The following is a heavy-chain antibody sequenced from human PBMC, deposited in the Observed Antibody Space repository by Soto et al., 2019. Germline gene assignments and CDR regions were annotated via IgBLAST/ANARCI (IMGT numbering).Heavy chain of an antibody. CDR2: ISYDGSNK. CDR3: AKDWHYYDSSGYYLRPVDY. J-gene: IGHJ4*02. CDR1: GFTFSSYG. Sequence: QVQLVESGGGVVQPGRSLRLSCAASGFTFSSYGMHWVRQAPGKGLEWVAVISYDGSNKYYADSVKGRFTISRDNSKNTLYLQMNSLRAEDTAVYYCAKDWHYYDSSGYYLRPVDYWGQGTLVTGSS. D-gene: IGHD3-22*01. V-gene: IGHV3-30*18.